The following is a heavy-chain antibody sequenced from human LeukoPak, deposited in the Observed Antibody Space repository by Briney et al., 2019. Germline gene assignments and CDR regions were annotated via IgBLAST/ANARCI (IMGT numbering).Heavy chain of an antibody. V-gene: IGHV3-72*01. CDR3: VRGHSGFDF. Sequence: GGSLRLSCAVSGFILSDHYMDWVRQAPGKGLEWVGRSRNKDHRYSTEYAASVNGRFSISRDNSKNSLYLQMNSLKTEDTAVYYCVRGHSGFDFWGQGTLVTVSS. J-gene: IGHJ4*02. CDR1: GFILSDHY. D-gene: IGHD4-23*01. CDR2: SRNKDHRYST.